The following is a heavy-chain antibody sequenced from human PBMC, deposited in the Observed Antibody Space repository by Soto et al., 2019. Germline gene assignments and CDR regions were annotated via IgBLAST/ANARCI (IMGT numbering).Heavy chain of an antibody. CDR1: GGSVSSGSYY. CDR3: ARGSFVTIFGVVTYFDY. CDR2: IYYSGST. V-gene: IGHV4-61*01. J-gene: IGHJ4*02. Sequence: QVQLQESGPGLVKPSETLSLTCTVSGGSVSSGSYYWSWIRQPPGKGLEWIGYIYYSGSTNYNPSLKSRLTISVDTSKNQFSLKLSSVTAADTAVYYCARGSFVTIFGVVTYFDYWGQGTLVTVSS. D-gene: IGHD3-3*01.